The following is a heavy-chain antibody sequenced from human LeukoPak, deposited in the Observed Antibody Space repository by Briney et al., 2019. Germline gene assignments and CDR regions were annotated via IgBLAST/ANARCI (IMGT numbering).Heavy chain of an antibody. J-gene: IGHJ4*02. V-gene: IGHV3-30*04. Sequence: GGSLRLSCAASGFTFSSYAMSWVRQAPGKGLEWVAVISYDGSNKYYADSVKGRFTISRDNSKNTLYLQMNSLRAEDTAVYYCARANDYGDQVGGQGTLVTVSS. CDR3: ARANDYGDQV. CDR2: ISYDGSNK. CDR1: GFTFSSYA. D-gene: IGHD4-17*01.